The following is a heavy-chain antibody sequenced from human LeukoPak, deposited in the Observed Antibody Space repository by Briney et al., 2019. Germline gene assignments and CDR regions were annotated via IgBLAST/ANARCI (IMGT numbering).Heavy chain of an antibody. CDR2: INHSGST. CDR3: ARGRVRRYFDY. CDR1: GGSFSGYY. J-gene: IGHJ4*02. V-gene: IGHV4-34*01. Sequence: PSETLSLTCAVYGGSFSGYYWSWIRQPPGKGLEWIGEINHSGSTNYNPSLTSRVTISVDTSKNQFALKLSSVTAADTAVYYCARGRVRRYFDYWGQGTLVTVSS.